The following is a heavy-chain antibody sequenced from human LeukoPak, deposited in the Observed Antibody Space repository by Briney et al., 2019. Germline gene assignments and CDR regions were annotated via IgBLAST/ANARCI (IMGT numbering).Heavy chain of an antibody. J-gene: IGHJ4*02. Sequence: PGGSLRLSCVVSGFTFRNFGMHWVRQAPGKGLEWVAVIYYDGSDKYYVDSVKGRFAVSRDNSKNTLYLQMNNLRVEDTAVYHCAGDRSQHYFDYWGQGALVTVSS. CDR2: IYYDGSDK. D-gene: IGHD5-18*01. V-gene: IGHV3-33*01. CDR1: GFTFRNFG. CDR3: AGDRSQHYFDY.